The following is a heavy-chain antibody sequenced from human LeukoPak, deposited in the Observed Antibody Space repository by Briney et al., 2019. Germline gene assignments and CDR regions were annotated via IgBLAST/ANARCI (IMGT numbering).Heavy chain of an antibody. CDR3: ARGAYSGSYSYFDY. CDR2: ISSSSSYT. D-gene: IGHD1-26*01. CDR1: GFTFNSYA. V-gene: IGHV3-11*05. Sequence: GGSLRLSCAASGFTFNSYAMSWIRQAPGKRLEWVPFISSSSSYTNYADSVKGRFTISRDNAKNSLYLQMNSLRAEDTAVYYCARGAYSGSYSYFDYWGQGTLVTVSS. J-gene: IGHJ4*02.